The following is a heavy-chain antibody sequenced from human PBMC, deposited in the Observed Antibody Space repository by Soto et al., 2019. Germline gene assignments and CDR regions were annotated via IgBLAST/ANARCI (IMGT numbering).Heavy chain of an antibody. V-gene: IGHV3-30-3*01. J-gene: IGHJ3*02. CDR1: GFTFSSYA. CDR2: ISYDGSNK. Sequence: QVQLVESGGGVVQPGRSLRLSCAASGFTFSSYAMHWVRQAPGKGLEWVAVISYDGSNKYYADSVKGRFTITRDNSKNTLYLQMNSLRAEDTAVYYCAIPLKVEDAFDIWGQGTMVTVSS. CDR3: AIPLKVEDAFDI.